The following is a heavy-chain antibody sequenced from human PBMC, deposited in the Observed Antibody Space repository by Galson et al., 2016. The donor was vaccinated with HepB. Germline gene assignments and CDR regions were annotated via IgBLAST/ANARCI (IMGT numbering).Heavy chain of an antibody. CDR1: GFTFRSFA. CDR2: ISYDGTNE. Sequence: LRLSCAASGFTFRSFAMHWVRQAPGKGLELVAVISYDGTNEYYVDSVRGRFTISRDNSKKTVSLQMNSLRPEDTAVYYCARELIVVAPYTQHYGMDVWGQGTTVTVSS. CDR3: ARELIVVAPYTQHYGMDV. J-gene: IGHJ6*02. D-gene: IGHD2-2*01. V-gene: IGHV3-30*04.